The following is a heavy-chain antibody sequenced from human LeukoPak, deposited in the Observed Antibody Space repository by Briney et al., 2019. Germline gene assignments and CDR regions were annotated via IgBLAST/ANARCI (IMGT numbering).Heavy chain of an antibody. J-gene: IGHJ4*02. V-gene: IGHV3-48*03. CDR3: ARDLGGYFDY. D-gene: IGHD3-16*01. CDR2: ISSSGSTI. CDR1: GFTFSSYE. Sequence: GGSLRLSCAASGFTFSSYEMNWVRQAPGKGLEWVPYISSSGSTIYYADSVKGRFTISRDNAKNSLYLQMNSLRAEDTAVYYCARDLGGYFDYWGQGTLVTVSS.